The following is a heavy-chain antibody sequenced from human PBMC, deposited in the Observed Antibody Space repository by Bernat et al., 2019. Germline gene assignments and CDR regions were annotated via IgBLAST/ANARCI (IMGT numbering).Heavy chain of an antibody. CDR3: AKVSSSSYFDY. J-gene: IGHJ4*02. CDR2: ISYDGSNK. D-gene: IGHD6-6*01. CDR1: GFTFSSNA. Sequence: QVQLVESGGGVVQPGGSLRPPCQASGFTFSSNAMHWFGQAPGKGLEWVAVISYDGSNKYYADSVKGRFTISRDNSKNTLYLQMNSLRAEDTAVYYCAKVSSSSYFDYWGQGTLVTVSS. V-gene: IGHV3-30*18.